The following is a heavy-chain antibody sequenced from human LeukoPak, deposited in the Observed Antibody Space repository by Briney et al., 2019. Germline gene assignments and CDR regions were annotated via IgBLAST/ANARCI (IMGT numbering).Heavy chain of an antibody. Sequence: GASVKVSCKASGYTFTSYDINWVRQATGQGLEWMGWINPNSGGTNYAQKFQGRVTMTRDTSISTAYMELSRLRSDDTAVYYCARDGVYYIVGATAGGSWFDPWGQGTLVTVSS. J-gene: IGHJ5*02. CDR1: GYTFTSYD. D-gene: IGHD1-26*01. V-gene: IGHV1-2*02. CDR3: ARDGVYYIVGATAGGSWFDP. CDR2: INPNSGGT.